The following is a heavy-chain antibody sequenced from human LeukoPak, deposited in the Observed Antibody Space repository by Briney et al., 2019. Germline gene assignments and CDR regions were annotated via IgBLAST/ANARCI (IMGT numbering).Heavy chain of an antibody. CDR1: GFHFSSYA. CDR3: AKDRSTVYYYYYMDV. V-gene: IGHV3-23*01. Sequence: GALRLLCSAPGFHFSSYAMSWGRPAPGKGGGWVSSNSGSGGSTYYADSVKGRFTISRDNSKNTLYLQMNSLRAGDTAVYYCAKDRSTVYYYYYMDVWGKGTTVTVSS. J-gene: IGHJ6*03. D-gene: IGHD4-17*01. CDR2: NSGSGGST.